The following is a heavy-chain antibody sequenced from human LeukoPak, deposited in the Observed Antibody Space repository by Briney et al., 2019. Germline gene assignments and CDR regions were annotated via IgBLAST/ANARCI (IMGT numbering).Heavy chain of an antibody. Sequence: PSETLSLICTVSGGSISSSSYYWGWIRQPPGKGLEWIGSIYYSGSTYYNPSLKSRVTISVDTSKNQFSLKLSSVTAADTAVYYCARLPYDFWSGYYFDYWGQGTLVTVSS. V-gene: IGHV4-39*01. CDR2: IYYSGST. D-gene: IGHD3-3*01. CDR1: GGSISSSSYY. J-gene: IGHJ4*02. CDR3: ARLPYDFWSGYYFDY.